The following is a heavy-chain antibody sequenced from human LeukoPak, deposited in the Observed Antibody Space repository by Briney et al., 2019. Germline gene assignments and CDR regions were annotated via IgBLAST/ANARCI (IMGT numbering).Heavy chain of an antibody. CDR3: TTGIVVVPAAMDRVDY. CDR2: IKSKTDGGTT. D-gene: IGHD2-2*01. CDR1: GFTFSNAW. V-gene: IGHV3-15*01. Sequence: GGSLRLSCAASGFTFSNAWMSWVRQAPEKGQEWVGRIKSKTDGGTTDYAAPVKGRFTISRDDSKNTLYLQMNSLKTEDTAVYYCTTGIVVVPAAMDRVDYWGQGTLVTVSS. J-gene: IGHJ4*02.